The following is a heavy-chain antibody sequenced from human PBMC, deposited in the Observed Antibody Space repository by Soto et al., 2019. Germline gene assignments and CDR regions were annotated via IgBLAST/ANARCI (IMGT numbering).Heavy chain of an antibody. Sequence: GGSLRLSCAVSRFTFSSYGMNWVRQAPGKGLEWVSSISDDGDSTYYADSVKGRFTISRDNSKNTLYLQMNSLRAEDTAVYYCARAGDILTGYYYYYYGMDVWGQGTTVTVSS. CDR1: RFTFSSYG. CDR2: ISDDGDST. D-gene: IGHD3-9*01. CDR3: ARAGDILTGYYYYYYGMDV. J-gene: IGHJ6*02. V-gene: IGHV3-23*01.